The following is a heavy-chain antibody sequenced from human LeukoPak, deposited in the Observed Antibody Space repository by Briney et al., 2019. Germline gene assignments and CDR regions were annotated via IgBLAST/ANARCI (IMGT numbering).Heavy chain of an antibody. J-gene: IGHJ6*02. CDR3: ARHGASSDFYYYFYPMDV. V-gene: IGHV5-51*01. Sequence: GESLKISCKGSGYNFTNYWIGWVRQMPEKGLEWMGIIYPGDSDTTYSPSFQGLVTISVDKSISTAYLQWNSLKASDTAMYYCARHGASSDFYYYFYPMDVWGQGTTVAVSS. D-gene: IGHD3-22*01. CDR2: IYPGDSDT. CDR1: GYNFTNYW.